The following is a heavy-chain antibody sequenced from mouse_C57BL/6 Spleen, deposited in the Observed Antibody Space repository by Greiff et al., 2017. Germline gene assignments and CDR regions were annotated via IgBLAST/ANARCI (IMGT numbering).Heavy chain of an antibody. Sequence: VMLVESGAELARPGASVKLSCKASGYTFTSYGISWVKQRTGQGLEWIGEIYPRSGNTYYNEKFKGKATLTADKSSSTAYMELRSLTSEDSAVYFCARRGGNYEDAMDYWGQGTSVTVSS. CDR1: GYTFTSYG. V-gene: IGHV1-81*01. CDR3: ARRGGNYEDAMDY. D-gene: IGHD2-1*01. J-gene: IGHJ4*01. CDR2: IYPRSGNT.